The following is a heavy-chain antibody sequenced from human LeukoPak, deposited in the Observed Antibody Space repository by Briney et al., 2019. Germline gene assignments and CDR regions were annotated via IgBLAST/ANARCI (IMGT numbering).Heavy chain of an antibody. D-gene: IGHD1-26*01. CDR3: ARETDSGSYGGSWFDP. J-gene: IGHJ5*02. V-gene: IGHV3-30*03. Sequence: PGGSLRLSCTVSGFTVSTALMDWVRQAPGKGLEWVAVISYDGSNKYYADSAKGRFTISRDNSKNTLYLQMNSLRAEDTAVYYCARETDSGSYGGSWFDPWGQGTLVTVSS. CDR2: ISYDGSNK. CDR1: GFTVSTAL.